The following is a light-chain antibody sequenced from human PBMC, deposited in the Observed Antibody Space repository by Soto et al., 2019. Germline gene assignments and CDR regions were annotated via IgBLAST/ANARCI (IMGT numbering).Light chain of an antibody. CDR3: HQTFSTLT. V-gene: IGKV1-39*01. CDR2: VAS. Sequence: IQMTQSPSSLSASIGDRVTITCRASQTISNHLAWYQQKPGKPPQLLISVASRLQNGVPSRFSGSGSGTDFTLTISSLQPEDFGTYYCHQTFSTLTFGPGTKVDI. J-gene: IGKJ3*01. CDR1: QTISNH.